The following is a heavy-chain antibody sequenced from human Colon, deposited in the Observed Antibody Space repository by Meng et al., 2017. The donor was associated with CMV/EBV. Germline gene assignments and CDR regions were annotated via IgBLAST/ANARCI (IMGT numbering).Heavy chain of an antibody. CDR3: ARVWRGRWFAP. CDR2: IRNKANSYTT. D-gene: IGHD2-21*01. J-gene: IGHJ5*02. Sequence: AASGFSFTDQYMDWVRLAPGKGLEWVGRIRNKANSYTTEYAASVKGRFTILRDDSKNSVYLQMNSLKTEDTAVYYCARVWRGRWFAPWGQGTLVTVSS. V-gene: IGHV3-72*01. CDR1: GFSFTDQY.